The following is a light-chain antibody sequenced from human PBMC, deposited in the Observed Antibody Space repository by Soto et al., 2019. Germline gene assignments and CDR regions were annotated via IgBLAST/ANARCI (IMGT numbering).Light chain of an antibody. V-gene: IGLV3-10*01. CDR2: EDN. CDR1: ALPTRF. CDR3: FSPDNSGNLGV. Sequence: SYELTQPPSVSVSPGQTARITCSGDALPTRFAHWYKQKAGHAPVQVIYEDNKRPSGIPKRFSGSSSGTVATLVISEAQVEDEGDYYCFSPDNSGNLGVFGPGTKVTVL. J-gene: IGLJ1*01.